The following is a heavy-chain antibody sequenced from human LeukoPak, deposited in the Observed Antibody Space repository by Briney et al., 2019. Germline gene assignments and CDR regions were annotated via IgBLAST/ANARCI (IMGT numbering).Heavy chain of an antibody. CDR1: GYTFTSYY. CDR2: INPSGGST. D-gene: IGHD6-6*01. Sequence: ASVKVSCKASGYTFTSYYMHWVRQAPGQGREWMGIINPSGGSTTYPQKFQGRVTMTRDTSTSTVYMELSSLRSEDTAVFYCARGLYSSSPFDYWGQGTLVTVSS. CDR3: ARGLYSSSPFDY. V-gene: IGHV1-46*01. J-gene: IGHJ4*02.